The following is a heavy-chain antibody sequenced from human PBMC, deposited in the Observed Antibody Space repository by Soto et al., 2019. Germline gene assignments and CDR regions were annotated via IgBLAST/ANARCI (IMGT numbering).Heavy chain of an antibody. CDR3: ATYCGSYYGVRGY. D-gene: IGHD1-26*01. CDR1: GYTFTSYD. CDR2: MNPNSGNT. Sequence: QVQLVQSGAEVKKPGASVKVSCKASGYTFTSYDINWVRQATGQGLEWMGWMNPNSGNTGYAQKFQGTVTMTRNTTISTAYMELSSLRSEGTAVYYCATYCGSYYGVRGYWGQGTLVTVSS. V-gene: IGHV1-8*01. J-gene: IGHJ4*02.